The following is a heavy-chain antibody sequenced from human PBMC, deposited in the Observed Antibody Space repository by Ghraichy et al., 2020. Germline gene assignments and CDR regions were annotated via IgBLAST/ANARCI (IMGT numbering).Heavy chain of an antibody. Sequence: SVKVSRKASGGTFSSFTISWVRQAPGQGLEWMGRIIPILGITNYAHNFLGRVTISADKFTGTAYMELSSLRSEDTAVYFCARGFHTHGMDVWGQGTTVTVSS. D-gene: IGHD2-15*01. J-gene: IGHJ6*02. CDR3: ARGFHTHGMDV. CDR1: GGTFSSFT. CDR2: IIPILGIT. V-gene: IGHV1-69*02.